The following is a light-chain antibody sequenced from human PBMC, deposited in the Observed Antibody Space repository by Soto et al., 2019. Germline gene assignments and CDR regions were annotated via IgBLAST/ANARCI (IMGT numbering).Light chain of an antibody. V-gene: IGKV3-11*01. CDR3: QHRSNWPLT. CDR1: QSVSSY. CDR2: DAS. J-gene: IGKJ4*01. Sequence: EIVLTQSPATLSLSPGERATLSCRASQSVSSYLACYQQKPGQAPRLLIYDASNRATGIPARFSGSGSGTDFTLTISSLEPEDFAVYYCQHRSNWPLTFGGGTKLEIK.